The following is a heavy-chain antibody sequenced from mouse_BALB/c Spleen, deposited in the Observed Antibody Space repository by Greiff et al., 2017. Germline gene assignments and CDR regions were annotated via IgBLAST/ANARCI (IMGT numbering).Heavy chain of an antibody. V-gene: IGHV6-6*02. Sequence: EVKLVESGGGLVQPGGSMKLSCVASGFTFSNYWMNWVRQSPEKGLEWVAEIRLKSNNYATHYAESVKGRFTISRDDSKSSVYLQMNNLRAEDTGIYYCTRTGTGWYFDVWGAGTTVTVSS. CDR2: IRLKSNNYAT. CDR3: TRTGTGWYFDV. CDR1: GFTFSNYW. J-gene: IGHJ1*01. D-gene: IGHD4-1*01.